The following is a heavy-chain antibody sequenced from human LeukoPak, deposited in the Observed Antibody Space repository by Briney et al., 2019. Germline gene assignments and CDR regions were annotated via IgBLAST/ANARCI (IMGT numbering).Heavy chain of an antibody. CDR1: GGSFSGYY. CDR3: ARGGMSRYCSGGSCYMVAFDI. J-gene: IGHJ3*02. CDR2: INHSGST. D-gene: IGHD2-15*01. Sequence: PSGTLSLTCAVYGGSFSGYYWSWIRQPPGKGLEWIGEINHSGSTNYNPSLKSRVTISVDTSKNQFSLKLSSVTAADTAVYYCARGGMSRYCSGGSCYMVAFDIWGQGTMVTVSS. V-gene: IGHV4-34*01.